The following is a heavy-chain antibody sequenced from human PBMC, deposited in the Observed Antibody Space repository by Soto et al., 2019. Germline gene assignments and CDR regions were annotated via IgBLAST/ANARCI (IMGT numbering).Heavy chain of an antibody. CDR1: GGSISSSTYY. CDR2: IYYSGRT. CDR3: ARRSATTFGRSWFDP. D-gene: IGHD1-7*01. J-gene: IGHJ5*02. Sequence: QLQLQESGPGLVKPSETLSLTCTVSGGSISSSTYYWGWIRQPPGKGLEWIGSIYYSGRTYYNPSLKSRVTISVDTSKTQFSLKLSSVTAADTALYYCARRSATTFGRSWFDPWGQGTLVTVSS. V-gene: IGHV4-39*01.